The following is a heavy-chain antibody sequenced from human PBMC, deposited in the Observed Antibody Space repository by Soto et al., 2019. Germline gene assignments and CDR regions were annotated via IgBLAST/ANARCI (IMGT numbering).Heavy chain of an antibody. CDR3: ARGFDYYDSSGYQWGRGYYYYGMDV. CDR2: IIPIFGTA. D-gene: IGHD3-22*01. J-gene: IGHJ6*02. V-gene: IGHV1-69*01. CDR1: GGTFSSYA. Sequence: QVQLVQSGAEVKKPGSSVKVSCKASGGTFSSYAISWVRQAPGQGLEWMGGIIPIFGTANYAQKFQGRVTMTADESTSTAYMELSSLRAEDTAVYYCARGFDYYDSSGYQWGRGYYYYGMDVWGQGTTVTVSS.